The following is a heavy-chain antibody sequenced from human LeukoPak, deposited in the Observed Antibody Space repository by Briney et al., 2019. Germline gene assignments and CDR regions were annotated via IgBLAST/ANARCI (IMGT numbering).Heavy chain of an antibody. CDR3: AKEIDTSGYSPFDY. V-gene: IGHV3-30-3*01. CDR2: ISYDGSNK. D-gene: IGHD3-22*01. CDR1: GFTFSSYA. Sequence: GRSLRLSCAASGFTFSSYAMHWVRQAPGKGLEWVAVISYDGSNKSYADSVKGRFTISRDNSKNTLYLQMNSLRPEDTAVYYCAKEIDTSGYSPFDYWGQGTLVTVSS. J-gene: IGHJ4*02.